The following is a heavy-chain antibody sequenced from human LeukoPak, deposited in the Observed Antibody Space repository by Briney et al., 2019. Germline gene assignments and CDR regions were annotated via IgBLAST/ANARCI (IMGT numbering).Heavy chain of an antibody. D-gene: IGHD2-15*01. CDR3: ARGVVYFDY. CDR2: ISYDGSNK. V-gene: IGHV3-30-3*01. Sequence: GGSLRLSCAASGFTFSSYAIHWVRQAPGKGLEWVAVISYDGSNKYYADSVKGRFTISRDNSKNTLYLQMNSLGAEDTAVYYCARGVVYFDYWGQGTLVTVSS. CDR1: GFTFSSYA. J-gene: IGHJ4*02.